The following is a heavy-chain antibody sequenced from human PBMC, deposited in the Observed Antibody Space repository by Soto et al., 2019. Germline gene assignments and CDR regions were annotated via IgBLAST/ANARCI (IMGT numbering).Heavy chain of an antibody. Sequence: QVQLQQWGAGLLKPSETLSLTCAVYGGSFSGYYWSWIRQPPGKGLEWIGEINHSGSTNYNPSLKGRVPISIDTSKNQFSLKLSSVTAADTAVYYCARVGGYDGDYWGQGTLVTVSS. J-gene: IGHJ4*02. V-gene: IGHV4-34*01. CDR1: GGSFSGYY. CDR2: INHSGST. CDR3: ARVGGYDGDY. D-gene: IGHD5-12*01.